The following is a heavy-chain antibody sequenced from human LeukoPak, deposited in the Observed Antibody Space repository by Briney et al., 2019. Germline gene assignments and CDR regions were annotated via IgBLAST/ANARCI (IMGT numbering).Heavy chain of an antibody. J-gene: IGHJ4*02. D-gene: IGHD3-22*01. Sequence: SETLSLTCAVYGGSFSGYYWSWIRQPPGKGLEWIGEINHSGSTNYNPSLKSRVTISVDTSKNQFSLKLSSVTAADTAVYYCARGARYYYDSSGYYWGQGTLVTVSS. CDR1: GGSFSGYY. CDR2: INHSGST. V-gene: IGHV4-34*01. CDR3: ARGARYYYDSSGYY.